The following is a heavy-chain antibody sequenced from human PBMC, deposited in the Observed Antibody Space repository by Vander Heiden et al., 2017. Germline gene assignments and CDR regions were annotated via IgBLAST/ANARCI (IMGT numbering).Heavy chain of an antibody. V-gene: IGHV3-33*01. D-gene: IGHD6-6*01. CDR3: ARGSVQSSSMDV. Sequence: QVQLVESGGGVVQPGRSLRLSCAASGFTFSSYGMHWVRQAPGKGLEWVAVIWYDGSNKYYADSVKGRFTISRDNSKNTLYLQMQSLRAEDTAVYYCARGSVQSSSMDVWGHGTTVTVSS. J-gene: IGHJ6*02. CDR2: IWYDGSNK. CDR1: GFTFSSYG.